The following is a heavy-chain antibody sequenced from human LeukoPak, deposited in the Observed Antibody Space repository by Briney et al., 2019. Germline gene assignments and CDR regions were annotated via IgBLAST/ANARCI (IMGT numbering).Heavy chain of an antibody. CDR1: GGTFSSYD. Sequence: SVKVSCKASGGTFSSYDISWVRQAPGQGLEWMGGITPIFGTANYAQKFQGRVTITAVESISTAYMQLSSLRSEDTAVYYCARGWLAETTVVTPYNYWGQGTLVTVSS. CDR2: ITPIFGTA. J-gene: IGHJ4*02. CDR3: ARGWLAETTVVTPYNY. D-gene: IGHD4-23*01. V-gene: IGHV1-69*13.